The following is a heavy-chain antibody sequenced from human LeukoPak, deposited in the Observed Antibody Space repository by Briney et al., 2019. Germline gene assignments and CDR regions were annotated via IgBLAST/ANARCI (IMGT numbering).Heavy chain of an antibody. CDR3: ARGPFWWAPYWFDS. J-gene: IGHJ5*01. Sequence: GASVKVSCKTSGYTFTSHVINWVRQAPGQGLEWLGCINTKTVNATYAQDFTGRFVFSLDTSINTAYLQIPTLKPEDTAVYFCARGPFWWAPYWFDSWGQGTLVTVSS. D-gene: IGHD2-8*02. CDR1: GYTFTSHV. V-gene: IGHV7-4-1*01. CDR2: INTKTVNA.